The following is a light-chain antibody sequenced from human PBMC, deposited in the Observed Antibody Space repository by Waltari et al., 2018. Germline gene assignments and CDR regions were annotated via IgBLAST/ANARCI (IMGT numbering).Light chain of an antibody. CDR1: KLGSEY. CDR2: FDS. V-gene: IGLV3-21*01. CDR3: QVWDNSKDHFV. J-gene: IGLJ6*01. Sequence: SHDLTQAPSVSASPGQTARITCGGDKLGSEYVDRYQQKPPQAPVVVICFDSDRPSGIPERFSGSKSGDTATLTVSGVEAGDEADYYCQVWDNSKDHFVFGSGTKLTVL.